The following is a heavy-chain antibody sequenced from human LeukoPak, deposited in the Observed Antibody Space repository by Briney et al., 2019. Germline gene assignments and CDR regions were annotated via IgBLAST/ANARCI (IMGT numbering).Heavy chain of an antibody. J-gene: IGHJ5*02. V-gene: IGHV4-30-4*01. CDR1: GGSISSDDYY. CDR3: ARDGIVRQGNRLDP. CDR2: IHHSGST. Sequence: SQTLSLTCTVSGGSISSDDYYWTWIRQPPGKGLEWIGYIHHSGSTYYNPSLKSRLTLSVDTSKNHFSLNLNSVTAADTAVYYLARDGIVRQGNRLDPLGPGTLVTVSS. D-gene: IGHD3-22*01.